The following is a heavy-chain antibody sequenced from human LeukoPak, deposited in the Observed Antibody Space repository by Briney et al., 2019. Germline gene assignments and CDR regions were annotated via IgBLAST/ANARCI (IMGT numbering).Heavy chain of an antibody. D-gene: IGHD2-15*01. CDR2: IFGSGGSA. V-gene: IGHV3-23*01. Sequence: GGSLRLSCAASGFTFGSYAMYWVRQAPGPGLERDSGIFGSGGSAHYADSVKGRFTISRDNSKRTVYLQMDSLRVEDTAIYYCAKTTTGYSSGRYPAWPIDYWGQGTLVTVSS. CDR3: AKTTTGYSSGRYPAWPIDY. J-gene: IGHJ4*02. CDR1: GFTFGSYA.